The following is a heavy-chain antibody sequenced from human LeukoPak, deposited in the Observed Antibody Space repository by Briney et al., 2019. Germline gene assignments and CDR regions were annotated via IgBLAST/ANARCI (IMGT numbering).Heavy chain of an antibody. CDR3: ARAFCYSGGTCYSDYNDH. V-gene: IGHV3-72*01. CDR2: TRNRANGYTT. J-gene: IGHJ4*02. Sequence: PGGSLRLSCAASGFTFSDYDMDWVRQAPGKGLEWVCRTRNRANGYTTEYAASVEGRFPVSRDNSKNSLFLQMNGLSPEDTAVYFCARAFCYSGGTCYSDYNDHWGQGALVTVSS. CDR1: GFTFSDYD. D-gene: IGHD2-15*01.